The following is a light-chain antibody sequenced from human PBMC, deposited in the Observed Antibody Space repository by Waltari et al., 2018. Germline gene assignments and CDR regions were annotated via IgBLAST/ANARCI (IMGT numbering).Light chain of an antibody. CDR2: GAS. Sequence: EIVLTQSPGTLSLSPGEGATLSCRASQSVSSSYLAWYHQKPRQAPRLLIYGASNRATDIPDRFTGSGSGTDFTLTINRLEPEDFAVYYCQQYGNSRGSFGQGTKLEIK. V-gene: IGKV3-20*01. CDR3: QQYGNSRGS. CDR1: QSVSSSY. J-gene: IGKJ2*03.